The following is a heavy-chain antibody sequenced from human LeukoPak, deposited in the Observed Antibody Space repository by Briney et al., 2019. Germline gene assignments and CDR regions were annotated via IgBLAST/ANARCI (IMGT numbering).Heavy chain of an antibody. D-gene: IGHD6-13*01. CDR1: GFTVSSNY. CDR2: IYSGGST. Sequence: GGSLRLSCAASGFTVSSNYMSWVRQAPGKGLEWVSVIYSGGSTYYADSVKGRFTISRDNSKNTLYLQMNSLRAEDTAVYYCAREDSSSGFDPWGQGTLVTVSS. V-gene: IGHV3-66*01. CDR3: AREDSSSGFDP. J-gene: IGHJ5*02.